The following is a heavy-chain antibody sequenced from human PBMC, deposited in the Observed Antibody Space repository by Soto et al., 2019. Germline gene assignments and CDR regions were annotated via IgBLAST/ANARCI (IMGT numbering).Heavy chain of an antibody. J-gene: IGHJ4*02. Sequence: GASVKVSCKVSGYTLIALSMHWVRQAPGKGLEWMGSFDPEDGETIYAQKFQGRVTITKDTSASTAYMELSSLRSEDTAVYYCARDYAGIAAAGTLLLYWGQGTLVTVSS. D-gene: IGHD6-13*01. CDR1: GYTLIALS. V-gene: IGHV1-24*01. CDR3: ARDYAGIAAAGTLLLY. CDR2: FDPEDGET.